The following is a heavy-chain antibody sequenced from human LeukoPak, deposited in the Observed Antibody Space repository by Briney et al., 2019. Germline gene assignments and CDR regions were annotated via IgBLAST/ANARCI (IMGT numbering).Heavy chain of an antibody. Sequence: GGSLRLSCVASGFTFSSYGMSWVRQAPGKRLEWVSYIRSGGDSIYYADSVKGRFTTSRDNAKTSLYLQMSSLRDEDTAVYYCAAGLEMGYWGQGTLVTVSS. CDR3: AAGLEMGY. J-gene: IGHJ4*02. CDR2: IRSGGDSI. CDR1: GFTFSSYG. V-gene: IGHV3-48*02. D-gene: IGHD3-3*01.